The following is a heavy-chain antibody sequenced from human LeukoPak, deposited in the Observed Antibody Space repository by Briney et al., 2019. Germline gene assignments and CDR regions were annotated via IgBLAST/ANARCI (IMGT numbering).Heavy chain of an antibody. CDR1: GYTFTSYY. J-gene: IGHJ4*02. V-gene: IGHV1-46*01. CDR2: IKPSGGST. Sequence: ASVKVSCKASGYTFTSYYMHWVRQAPGQGLEWMGIIKPSGGSTGYAQKFQGRVTMTRNTSISTAYMELSSLRSEDTAVYYCARGPQLPEQQLVMDASIDYWGQGTLVTVSS. D-gene: IGHD6-13*01. CDR3: ARGPQLPEQQLVMDASIDY.